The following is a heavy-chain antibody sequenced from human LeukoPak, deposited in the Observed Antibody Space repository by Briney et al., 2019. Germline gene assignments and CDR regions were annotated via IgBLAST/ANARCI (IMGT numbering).Heavy chain of an antibody. J-gene: IGHJ4*02. CDR1: GYTFTSYY. Sequence: ASVKVSCKASGYTFTSYYMHWVRQAPGQGLEWMGIIDPSGGSTTYAQRFQGRVTMTRDTSTSTVYMELSSLRSEDTAMYYCARESGGRPLDYWGQGTLVTVSS. CDR3: ARESGGRPLDY. CDR2: IDPSGGST. V-gene: IGHV1-46*01. D-gene: IGHD2-15*01.